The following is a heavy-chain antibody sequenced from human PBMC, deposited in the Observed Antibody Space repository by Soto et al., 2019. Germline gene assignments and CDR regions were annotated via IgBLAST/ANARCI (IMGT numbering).Heavy chain of an antibody. CDR2: CIPTFGTA. J-gene: IGHJ5*02. CDR1: GGTFSDYA. CDR3: ARGRGLGAAYRGFDP. D-gene: IGHD4-4*01. Sequence: QVQLVQSGAEVKKPGSSVKVSCKASGGTFSDYAINWVRQAPGQGLEWMGGCIPTFGTASYAQKFQGRVTITADESTNTAYMELSNLRSEDTAVYYCARGRGLGAAYRGFDPWGQGTLVTVSS. V-gene: IGHV1-69*01.